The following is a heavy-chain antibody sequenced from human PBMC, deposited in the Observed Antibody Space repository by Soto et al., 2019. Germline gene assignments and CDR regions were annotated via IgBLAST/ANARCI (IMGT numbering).Heavy chain of an antibody. V-gene: IGHV4-30-4*01. CDR3: ARGPREPDYYDSSGQTPNDAFDI. Sequence: LSLTCTVSGGSISSGDYYWSWIRQPPGKGLEWIGYIYYSGSTYYNPSLKSRVTISVDTSKNQFSLKLSSVTAADTAVYYCARGPREPDYYDSSGQTPNDAFDIWGQGTMVTVS. CDR2: IYYSGST. J-gene: IGHJ3*02. CDR1: GGSISSGDYY. D-gene: IGHD3-22*01.